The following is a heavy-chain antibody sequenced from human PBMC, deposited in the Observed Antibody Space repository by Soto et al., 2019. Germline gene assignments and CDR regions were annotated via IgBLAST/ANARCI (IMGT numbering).Heavy chain of an antibody. CDR1: GFTVSSNY. CDR2: IYSGGST. CDR3: ARIYGSGSYRSLGY. Sequence: EVQLVESGGGLVQPGGSLRLSCAASGFTVSSNYMSWVRQAPGTGLEWVSVIYSGGSTYYADSVKGRFTISRDNSKNTLYLQMNSLRAEDTAVYYCARIYGSGSYRSLGYWGQGTLVTVSS. V-gene: IGHV3-66*01. D-gene: IGHD3-10*01. J-gene: IGHJ4*02.